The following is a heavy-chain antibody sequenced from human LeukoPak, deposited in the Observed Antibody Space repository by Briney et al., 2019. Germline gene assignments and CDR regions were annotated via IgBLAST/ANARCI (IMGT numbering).Heavy chain of an antibody. D-gene: IGHD3-10*01. CDR2: ISYDGSNK. Sequence: GRSLRLSCAASGLTISSYGMHWVRQAPGKGLEWVAVISYDGSNKYYADSVKGRFTISRDNSKNTLYLQMNSLRAEDTAVYYCTNYGFGESDYCYYGMDVWGKGTTVTVSS. J-gene: IGHJ6*04. CDR3: TNYGFGESDYCYYGMDV. V-gene: IGHV3-30*18. CDR1: GLTISSYG.